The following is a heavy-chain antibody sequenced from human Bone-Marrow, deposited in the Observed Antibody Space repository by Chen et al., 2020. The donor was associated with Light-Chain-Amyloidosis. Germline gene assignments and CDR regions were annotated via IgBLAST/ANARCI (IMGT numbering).Heavy chain of an antibody. CDR3: ARGLHCSNTNCYLEFYYNAMDV. J-gene: IGHJ6*02. Sequence: QVQLVQSGAEVKKPGASVKVSCEASGYTFTGYHMHWVRQAPGQGLEWMGWINPNSDSTIYAQKFQGRVTMTRDTSISTVYMELSRPRSDDTAVYYCARGLHCSNTNCYLEFYYNAMDVWGQGTTVTVSS. D-gene: IGHD2-2*01. CDR1: GYTFTGYH. CDR2: INPNSDST. V-gene: IGHV1-2*02.